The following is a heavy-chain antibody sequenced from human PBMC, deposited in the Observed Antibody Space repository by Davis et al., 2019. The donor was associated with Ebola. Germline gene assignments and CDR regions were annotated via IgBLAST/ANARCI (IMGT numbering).Heavy chain of an antibody. V-gene: IGHV3-7*03. D-gene: IGHD2-15*01. Sequence: GESLKISCAASGFTFSSYWMSWVRQAPGKGLEWVANIKQDGSEKYYVDSVKGRFTISRDNAKNSLYLQMNSLRAEDTAVYYCAKFPSYCSGGSCYLEFGYWGQGTLVTVSS. J-gene: IGHJ4*02. CDR2: IKQDGSEK. CDR1: GFTFSSYW. CDR3: AKFPSYCSGGSCYLEFGY.